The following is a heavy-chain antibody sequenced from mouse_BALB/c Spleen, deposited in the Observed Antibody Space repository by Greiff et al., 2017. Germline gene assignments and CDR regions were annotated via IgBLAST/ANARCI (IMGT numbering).Heavy chain of an antibody. J-gene: IGHJ4*01. D-gene: IGHD2-12*01. CDR3: AREGYDVHYAMDY. CDR2: IWAGGST. CDR1: GFSLTSYG. Sequence: VQLVESGPGLVAPSQSLSITCTVSGFSLTSYGVHWVRQPPGKGLEWLGVIWAGGSTNYNSALMSRLSISKDNSKSQVFLKMNSLQTDDTAMYYCAREGYDVHYAMDYWGQGTSVTVSS. V-gene: IGHV2-9*02.